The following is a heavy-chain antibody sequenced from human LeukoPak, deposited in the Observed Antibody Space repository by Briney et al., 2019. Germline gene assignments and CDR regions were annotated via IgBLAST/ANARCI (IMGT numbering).Heavy chain of an antibody. J-gene: IGHJ4*02. CDR1: GYTFTGYY. V-gene: IGHV1-2*02. Sequence: GASVKVSCKASGYTFTGYYMHWVRQAPGQGLEWMGWINPNSGGTNYAQKFQGRATMTRDTSISTAYMELSRLRSDDTAVYYCARDAAFYDSSGYYKDYWGQGTLVTVSS. CDR2: INPNSGGT. CDR3: ARDAAFYDSSGYYKDY. D-gene: IGHD3-22*01.